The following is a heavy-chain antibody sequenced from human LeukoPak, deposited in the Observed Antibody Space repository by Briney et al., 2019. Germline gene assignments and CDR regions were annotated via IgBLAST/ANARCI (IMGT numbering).Heavy chain of an antibody. J-gene: IGHJ4*02. CDR3: AADSATTTDYFDY. D-gene: IGHD6-25*01. CDR1: GFTFTSSA. V-gene: IGHV1-58*01. Sequence: ASVKVSCKASGFTFTSSAVQWVRQARGQRLEWIGWIVVGSGNTNYAQKFQERVTITRDMSTSTAYMELSSLRSEGTAVYYRAADSATTTDYFDYWGQGTLVTVSS. CDR2: IVVGSGNT.